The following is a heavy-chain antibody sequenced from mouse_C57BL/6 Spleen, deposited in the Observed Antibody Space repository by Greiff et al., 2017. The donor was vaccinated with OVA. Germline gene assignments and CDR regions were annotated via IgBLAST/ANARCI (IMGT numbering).Heavy chain of an antibody. J-gene: IGHJ1*03. CDR3: AREEVSAGYFDV. CDR1: GFTFSSYA. V-gene: IGHV5-4*01. Sequence: EVKVVESGGGLVKPGGSLKLSCAASGFTFSSYAMSWVRQTPEKRLEWVATISDGGSYTYYPDNVKGRFTISRDNAKNNLYLQMSHLKSEDTAMYYCAREEVSAGYFDVWGTGTTVTVSS. CDR2: ISDGGSYT.